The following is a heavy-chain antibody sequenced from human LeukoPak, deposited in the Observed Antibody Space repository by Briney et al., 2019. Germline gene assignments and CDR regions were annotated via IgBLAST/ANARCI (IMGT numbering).Heavy chain of an antibody. V-gene: IGHV4-59*01. CDR1: GGSISSCY. Sequence: SETLSLTCTVSGGSISSCYWSWIRQLPGKGLEWIGYIYYSGNSNYNPSLNSRVTISVDTPKNQFSLRLSSVTAADTAIYYCARDLGYCSTASCYAWFDPWGQGTLVTVSS. CDR3: ARDLGYCSTASCYAWFDP. D-gene: IGHD2-2*01. J-gene: IGHJ5*02. CDR2: IYYSGNS.